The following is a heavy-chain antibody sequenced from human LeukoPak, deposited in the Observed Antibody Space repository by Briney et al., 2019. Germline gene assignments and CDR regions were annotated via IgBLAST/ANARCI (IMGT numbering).Heavy chain of an antibody. CDR1: GGSISSYY. D-gene: IGHD3-10*01. V-gene: IGHV4-4*07. Sequence: SETLSLTCTVSGGSISSYYWSWIRQPAGKGLEWIGRIYTSGSTNYNPSLKSRVTMSVDTSKNQFSLKLSSVTAADTAVYYCARDFEYYYGSGQGYYYMDVWGKGTTVTVSS. J-gene: IGHJ6*03. CDR2: IYTSGST. CDR3: ARDFEYYYGSGQGYYYMDV.